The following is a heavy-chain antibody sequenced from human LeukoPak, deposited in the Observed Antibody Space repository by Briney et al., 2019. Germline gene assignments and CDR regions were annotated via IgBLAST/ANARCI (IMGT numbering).Heavy chain of an antibody. V-gene: IGHV3-15*01. Sequence: GGSLRLSCAASGFTFSNAWMSWVRQAPGKGLEWVGRIKSKTDGGTTDYAAPVKGRFTISRDDSKNTLYLQMNSLKPEDTAVYYCTTEGLLWFGFDYWGQGTLVTVSS. CDR1: GFTFSNAW. D-gene: IGHD3-10*01. J-gene: IGHJ4*02. CDR3: TTEGLLWFGFDY. CDR2: IKSKTDGGTT.